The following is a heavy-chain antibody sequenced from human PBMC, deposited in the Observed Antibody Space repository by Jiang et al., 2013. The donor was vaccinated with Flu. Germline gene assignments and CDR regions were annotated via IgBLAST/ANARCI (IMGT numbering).Heavy chain of an antibody. CDR1: GDSVSSNSAV. J-gene: IGHJ1*01. CDR2: TYYWSKWYN. D-gene: IGHD6-19*01. Sequence: SQTLSLTCAISGDSVSSNSAVWNWIRQSPSRGLEWLGRTYYWSKWYNDYAVSVKSRITINPDTSKNQFSLQLNSVTPEDTAVYYCASTTYSSGWYVQHWGQGTLVTVSS. CDR3: ASTTYSSGWYVQH. V-gene: IGHV6-1*01.